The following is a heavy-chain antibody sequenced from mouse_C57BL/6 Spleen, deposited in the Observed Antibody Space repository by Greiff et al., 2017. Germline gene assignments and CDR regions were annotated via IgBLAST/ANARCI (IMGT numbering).Heavy chain of an antibody. D-gene: IGHD4-1*01. CDR3: TRGRDWVDY. V-gene: IGHV1-15*01. Sequence: VKLMESGAELVRPGASVTLSCKASGYTFTDYEMHWVKQTPVHGLEWIGAIDPETGGPAYNQKFKGKAILTADKSSSTAYMELRSLTSEDSAVYYCTRGRDWVDYWGQGTTRTGSS. CDR1: GYTFTDYE. J-gene: IGHJ2*01. CDR2: IDPETGGP.